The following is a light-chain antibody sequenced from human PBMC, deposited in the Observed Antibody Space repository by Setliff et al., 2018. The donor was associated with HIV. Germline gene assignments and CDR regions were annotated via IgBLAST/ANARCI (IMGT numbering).Light chain of an antibody. CDR1: SSDIAAYNL. CDR2: DVS. J-gene: IGLJ1*01. V-gene: IGLV2-14*03. CDR3: SSYTSSSPYV. Sequence: QSVLTQPASVSGSPGQSITISCIGTSSDIAAYNLVSWYQQHPGKAPKLMISDVSSRPSGVSNRFSGSKSGSTASLTISGLQPEDEADYYCSSYTSSSPYVFGTGTKVTVL.